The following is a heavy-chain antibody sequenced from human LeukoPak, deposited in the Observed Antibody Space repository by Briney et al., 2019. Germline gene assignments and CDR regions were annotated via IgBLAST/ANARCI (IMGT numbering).Heavy chain of an antibody. CDR3: ARAPSDYYGSGSFHY. J-gene: IGHJ4*02. D-gene: IGHD3-10*01. CDR1: GYTFTNYY. V-gene: IGHV1-46*01. Sequence: GASVKVSCKASGYTFTNYYIHWVRQAPGQGLEWVGVINPSSGSTSYTQKFQGRVTMTRDMSTSTVYMELSSLRSEDTAVYYCARAPSDYYGSGSFHYWGQGTLVTVSS. CDR2: INPSSGST.